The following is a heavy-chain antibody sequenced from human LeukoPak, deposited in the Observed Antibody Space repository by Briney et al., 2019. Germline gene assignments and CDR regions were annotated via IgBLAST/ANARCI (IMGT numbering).Heavy chain of an antibody. J-gene: IGHJ3*02. CDR1: GFTFDDYA. V-gene: IGHV3-9*01. D-gene: IGHD2-2*01. Sequence: GGSLRLSCAASGFTFDDYAMHWVRQAPGKGLEWVSGISWNSGSIGYADSVKGRFTISRDNSKNTLYLQMNSLRAEDTAVYYCARDDGDIVVVPAAIYAFDIWGQGTMVTVSS. CDR3: ARDDGDIVVVPAAIYAFDI. CDR2: ISWNSGSI.